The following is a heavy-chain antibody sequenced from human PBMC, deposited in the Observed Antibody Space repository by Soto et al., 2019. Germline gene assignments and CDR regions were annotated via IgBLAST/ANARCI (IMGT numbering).Heavy chain of an antibody. V-gene: IGHV3-30*03. CDR3: ASFTTPLADGDGSHKYYYYGMDV. CDR1: GFTFSSYG. J-gene: IGHJ6*02. CDR2: ISYDGSNK. Sequence: QVQLVESGGGVVQPGRSLRLSCAASGFTFSSYGMHWVRQAPGKGLEWVAVISYDGSNKYYADSVKGRFTISRDNSKNTLYLQMNSLRAEDTAVYYCASFTTPLADGDGSHKYYYYGMDVWGQGTTVTVSS. D-gene: IGHD4-17*01.